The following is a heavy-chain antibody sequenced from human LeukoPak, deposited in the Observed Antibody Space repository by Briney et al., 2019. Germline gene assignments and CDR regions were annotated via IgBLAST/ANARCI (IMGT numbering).Heavy chain of an antibody. CDR3: ARVRGTIVLWFDP. Sequence: ESGPVLVKPPETLTLTCTVPGFSLSNARMGVSWIRQLPGKALERLAHIFSKDEKSYSKSLKSRLSISNATSKSQVVLTMKNIDPVDTDTYYCARVRGTIVLWFDPWGQGTLVTVSS. J-gene: IGHJ5*02. D-gene: IGHD4/OR15-4a*01. V-gene: IGHV2-26*02. CDR1: GFSLSNARMG. CDR2: IFSKDEK.